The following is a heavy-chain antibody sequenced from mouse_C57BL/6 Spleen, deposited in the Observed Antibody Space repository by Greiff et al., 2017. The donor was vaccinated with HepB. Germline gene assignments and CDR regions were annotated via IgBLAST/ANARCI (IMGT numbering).Heavy chain of an antibody. D-gene: IGHD1-1*01. Sequence: EVQLVESGGGLVQPKGSLKLSCAASGFSFNTYAMNWVRQAPGKGLEWVARIRSKSNNYATYYADSVKDRFTISRDDSESMLYLQMNNLKTEDTAMYYCVSPTTVVARNYAMDYWGQGTSVTVSS. CDR1: GFSFNTYA. J-gene: IGHJ4*01. CDR2: IRSKSNNYAT. CDR3: VSPTTVVARNYAMDY. V-gene: IGHV10-1*01.